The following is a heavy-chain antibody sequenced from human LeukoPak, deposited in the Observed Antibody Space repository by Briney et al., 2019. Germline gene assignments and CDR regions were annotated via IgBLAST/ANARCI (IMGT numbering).Heavy chain of an antibody. CDR3: ARVDNRGFSGHDFLGFRGFDP. Sequence: ASVKVSCKASGYTFTGYYMHWVRQAPGQGLEWMGWINPNSGDTNYAQKFQGRVTMTRDTSISTAYVELSRLRSDDTAVYYCARVDNRGFSGHDFLGFRGFDPWGQGTLVTVSS. D-gene: IGHD5-12*01. J-gene: IGHJ5*02. CDR2: INPNSGDT. V-gene: IGHV1-2*02. CDR1: GYTFTGYY.